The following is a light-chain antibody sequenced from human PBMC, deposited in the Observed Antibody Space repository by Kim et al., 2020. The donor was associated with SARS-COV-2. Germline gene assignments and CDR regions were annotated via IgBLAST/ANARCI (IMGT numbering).Light chain of an antibody. CDR3: SSYVVRNSIVV. V-gene: IGLV2-14*03. J-gene: IGLJ2*01. CDR1: NSDIGAYNF. Sequence: QSALTQPASLSGSPGQSITISCTGTNSDIGAYNFVSWYQQHPANAPKLMIYNVTDRPSGVSNRFSGSKSGNTASLTISGLQAEDEAHYYCSSYVVRNSIVVFGGGTQLTVL. CDR2: NVT.